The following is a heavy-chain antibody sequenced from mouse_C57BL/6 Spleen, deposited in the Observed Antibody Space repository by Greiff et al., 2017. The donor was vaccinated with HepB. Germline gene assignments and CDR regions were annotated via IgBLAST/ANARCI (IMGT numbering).Heavy chain of an antibody. CDR1: GYSITSGYD. V-gene: IGHV3-1*01. J-gene: IGHJ3*01. Sequence: ESGPGMVKPSQSLSLTCTVTGYSITSGYDWHWIRHFPGNKLEWMGYISYSGSTNYNPSLKSRISITHDTSKNHFFLKLNSVTTEDTATYYCARDRGDDYFAYWGQGTLVTVSA. CDR3: ARDRGDDYFAY. CDR2: ISYSGST. D-gene: IGHD2-4*01.